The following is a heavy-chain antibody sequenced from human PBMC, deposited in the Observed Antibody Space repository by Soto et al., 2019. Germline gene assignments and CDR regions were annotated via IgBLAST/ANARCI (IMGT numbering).Heavy chain of an antibody. D-gene: IGHD3-10*01. Sequence: GGSLRLSCAASGFPFNTFAIHWLRQAPDKGLEWVGIISSDGSTIHYGYSVKGRFTVSRDNSKDTVHLPMNSLRAEDTAVYYCARGMGSARFLIDXWGQGTMVTVSX. CDR2: ISSDGSTI. CDR1: GFPFNTFA. CDR3: ARGMGSARFLIDX. V-gene: IGHV3-30-3*01. J-gene: IGHJ4*02.